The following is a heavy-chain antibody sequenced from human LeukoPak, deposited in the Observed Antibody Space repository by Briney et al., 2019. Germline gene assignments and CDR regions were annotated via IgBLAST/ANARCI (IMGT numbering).Heavy chain of an antibody. J-gene: IGHJ4*02. CDR1: GYSFTNYW. Sequence: GESLKISCKGSGYSFTNYWIGWVRQMPGKGLEWMGIIYPGDSDTRYSPSFQGQVTISVDKSVNTAYLQWSSLKASDTAMYYCARATTGNFDYWGQGTLVTVSS. CDR2: IYPGDSDT. V-gene: IGHV5-51*01. CDR3: ARATTGNFDY. D-gene: IGHD4-17*01.